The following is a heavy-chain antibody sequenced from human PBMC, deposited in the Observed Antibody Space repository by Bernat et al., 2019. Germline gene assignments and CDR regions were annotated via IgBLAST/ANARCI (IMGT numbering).Heavy chain of an antibody. V-gene: IGHV3-33*01. CDR3: ARALAPGYSSGWYPQYFQH. CDR2: IWYDGSNK. CDR1: GFTFSTYG. J-gene: IGHJ1*01. D-gene: IGHD6-19*01. Sequence: QVQLVESGGGVVQPGRSLRLSCAASGFTFSTYGMHWVRQAPGKGLEWVAVIWYDGSNKYYADSVKGRFTISRDNSKNELYLQMNSLRAEDTAVYYCARALAPGYSSGWYPQYFQHWGQGTLVTVSS.